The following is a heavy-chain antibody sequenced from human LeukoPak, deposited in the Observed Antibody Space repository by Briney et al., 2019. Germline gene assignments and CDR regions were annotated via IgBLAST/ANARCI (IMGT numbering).Heavy chain of an antibody. CDR2: IYPGDSGT. J-gene: IGHJ4*02. D-gene: IGHD6-19*01. CDR3: ARLISSGWYVVEY. V-gene: IGHV5-51*01. CDR1: RYSFTNYW. Sequence: PGESLKISCKASRYSFTNYWIGWVRQMPGKGLEWMGIIYPGDSGTRYSPSFQGQVTISVDKSISTAYLQWSSLKASATAMYYCARLISSGWYVVEYWGQGTLVTVSS.